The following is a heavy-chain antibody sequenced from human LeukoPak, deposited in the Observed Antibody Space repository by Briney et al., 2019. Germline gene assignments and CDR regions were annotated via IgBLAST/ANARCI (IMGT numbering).Heavy chain of an antibody. CDR1: DDSITMYY. V-gene: IGHV4-59*01. J-gene: IGHJ6*03. D-gene: IGHD1-1*01. CDR2: VDHTGST. CDR3: ARGRVSSSTWYSTYYYYFYMDV. Sequence: SETLSLTCSVSDDSITMYYWTWIRPPPGKGLEWIGYVDHTGSTNFNPSLNGPVSISRDTTKNLFSLRLRSVTAADTAVYFCARGRVSSSTWYSTYYYYFYMDVWGKGTTVTVSS.